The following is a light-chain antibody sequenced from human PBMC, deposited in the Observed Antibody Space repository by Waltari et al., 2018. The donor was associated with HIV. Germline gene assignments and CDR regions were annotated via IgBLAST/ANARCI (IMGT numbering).Light chain of an antibody. CDR2: EVT. V-gene: IGLV2-8*01. Sequence: QSALTQPPSASGSPDQSVTTPCTRTSSDVGGYNAVPWYRQHPANAPKRIIYEVTERPSGVPDRFSGSKSGNTASLTVSGLQAEDEADYYCSSYAGSNKLVFGGGTKLTVV. CDR1: SSDVGGYNA. J-gene: IGLJ2*01. CDR3: SSYAGSNKLV.